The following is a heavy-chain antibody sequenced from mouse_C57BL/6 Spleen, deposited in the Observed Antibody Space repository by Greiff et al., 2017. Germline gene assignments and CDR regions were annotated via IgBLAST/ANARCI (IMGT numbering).Heavy chain of an antibody. CDR2: IDPEDGET. V-gene: IGHV14-2*01. CDR3: AKGIYYGNYVGAMDY. J-gene: IGHJ4*01. Sequence: VQLQQSGAELVKPGASVKLSCTASGFNIKDYYMHWVKQRTEKGLEWIGRIDPEDGETKYARKFQGKDTITADTSSNTAYLQRSSLTSEDTAVYYCAKGIYYGNYVGAMDYWGQGTSVTVSS. D-gene: IGHD2-1*01. CDR1: GFNIKDYY.